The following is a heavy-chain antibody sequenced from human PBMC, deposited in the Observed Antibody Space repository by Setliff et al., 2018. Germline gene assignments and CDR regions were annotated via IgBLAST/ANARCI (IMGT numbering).Heavy chain of an antibody. D-gene: IGHD2-15*01. J-gene: IGHJ6*03. V-gene: IGHV1-69*13. CDR2: IIPMFGTT. Sequence: SVKVSCKASGGTFSSYAIDWVRQAPGQGLEWMGGIIPMFGTTNYAQRFRGRVTITADESTTTAYLELSSLRSEDTAVYYCARVRDCSGGICHRGFQHYMDVWGKGTT. CDR3: ARVRDCSGGICHRGFQHYMDV. CDR1: GGTFSSYA.